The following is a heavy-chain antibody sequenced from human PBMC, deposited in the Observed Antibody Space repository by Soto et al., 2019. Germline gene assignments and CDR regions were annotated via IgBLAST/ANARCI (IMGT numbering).Heavy chain of an antibody. V-gene: IGHV4-34*01. CDR3: ARVPKYCSSTSCYFSRPTLAFDI. Sequence: SETLSLTCAVYGGSFSGYYRSWIRQPPGKGLEWIGEINHSGSTNYNPSLKSRVTISVDTSKNQFSLKLSSVTAADTAVYYCARVPKYCSSTSCYFSRPTLAFDIWGQGTMVTVSS. J-gene: IGHJ3*02. D-gene: IGHD2-2*01. CDR2: INHSGST. CDR1: GGSFSGYY.